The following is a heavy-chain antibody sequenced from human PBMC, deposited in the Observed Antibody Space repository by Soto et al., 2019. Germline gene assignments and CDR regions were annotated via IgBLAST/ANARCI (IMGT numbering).Heavy chain of an antibody. Sequence: QVQLVQSGAEVKKPGSSVKVSCKASGGTFRTSAISWVRQAPGQGLEWVGGIMPVFRRPKYAQNFQDRVSITPGESTSTAYMELNSLRSDDTAVYYCARDKDRLQLGGNYYFILDVWGQGTAVTVSS. J-gene: IGHJ6*02. V-gene: IGHV1-69*05. CDR3: ARDKDRLQLGGNYYFILDV. D-gene: IGHD1-1*01. CDR1: GGTFRTSA. CDR2: IMPVFRRP.